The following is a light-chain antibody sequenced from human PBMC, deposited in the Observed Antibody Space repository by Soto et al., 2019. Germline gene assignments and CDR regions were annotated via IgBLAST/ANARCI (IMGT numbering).Light chain of an antibody. Sequence: SALTQPPSASGSPGQSVTISCTGTSSDVGGYNYVSWYQQHPGKAPKLMIYEVSKRPSGVPDCFSGSKSGNTASLTVSGLQAEDEADYYCSSYAGSNNPFVFGTGTKVTV. CDR3: SSYAGSNNPFV. J-gene: IGLJ1*01. CDR2: EVS. CDR1: SSDVGGYNY. V-gene: IGLV2-8*01.